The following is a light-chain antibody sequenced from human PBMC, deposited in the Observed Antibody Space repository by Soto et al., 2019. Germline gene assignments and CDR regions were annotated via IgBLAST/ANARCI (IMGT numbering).Light chain of an antibody. J-gene: IGKJ1*01. Sequence: DIQMTQSPSSLSSSVGYIFTITCRSSQGIINYLAWYQQKPWKPPELLIYAASTLQSGVPSRFSGSGSGTEFTLTISSLQSEDFAVYYCQQYNNWPRWTFGQGTKVDIK. CDR1: QGIINY. CDR2: AAS. V-gene: IGKV1-27*01. CDR3: QQYNNWPRWT.